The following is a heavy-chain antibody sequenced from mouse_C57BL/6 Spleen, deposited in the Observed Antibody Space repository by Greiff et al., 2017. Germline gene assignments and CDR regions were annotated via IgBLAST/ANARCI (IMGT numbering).Heavy chain of an antibody. Sequence: VHVKQSGAELVKPGASVKLSCKASGYTFTSYWMHWVKQRPGRGLEWIGRIDPSSGGTKYNEKFKSKATLTVDKPSSAAYMQLSSLTSEDSAVYYSAIPGGISCFAYWGQGTTLTVSA. J-gene: IGHJ2*01. V-gene: IGHV1-72*01. CDR2: IDPSSGGT. CDR1: GYTFTSYW. D-gene: IGHD1-3*01. CDR3: AIPGGISCFAY.